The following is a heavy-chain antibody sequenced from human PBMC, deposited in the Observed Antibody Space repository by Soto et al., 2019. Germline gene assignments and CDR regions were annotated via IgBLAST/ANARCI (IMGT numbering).Heavy chain of an antibody. Sequence: QVQLQESGPGLVRPSETLSLTCTVSGASLSTYYWSWIRQPAGERLEWIGRIHDTGRTNYNPSLKGRVTMSVDTSKNQFSLRVNSVTAADTAVYYCARESVSGTYRFDSWGQGTLVTVSS. CDR2: IHDTGRT. J-gene: IGHJ4*02. CDR3: ARESVSGTYRFDS. CDR1: GASLSTYY. V-gene: IGHV4-4*07. D-gene: IGHD3-16*02.